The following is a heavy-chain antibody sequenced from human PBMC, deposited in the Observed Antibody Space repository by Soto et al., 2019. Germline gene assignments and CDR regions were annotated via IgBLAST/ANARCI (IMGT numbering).Heavy chain of an antibody. CDR1: GYSFTSYW. D-gene: IGHD3-3*01. J-gene: IGHJ3*02. V-gene: IGHV5-51*01. CDR3: ASGKITIFGVVVDAFDI. Sequence: PGESLKISCKGSGYSFTSYWIGWVRQMPGKGLEWMGIIYPGDSDTRYSPSFQGQVTISADKSISTAYLQWSSLKASDTAMYYCASGKITIFGVVVDAFDIWGQGTMVTVSS. CDR2: IYPGDSDT.